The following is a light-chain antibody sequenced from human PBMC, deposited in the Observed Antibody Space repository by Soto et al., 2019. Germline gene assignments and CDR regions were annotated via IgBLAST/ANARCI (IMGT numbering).Light chain of an antibody. V-gene: IGLV1-40*01. Sequence: QSVLTQRPSVPVAPGQTVTISCTGSGSNIGAGYGVQWYQQLPGTAPRLLIYGSDDRPSGVPDRFSASVSGNSASLAITGLQTEDEAVYYCQSYDSNLSEVFGPGTKVTVL. CDR2: GSD. CDR3: QSYDSNLSEV. J-gene: IGLJ1*01. CDR1: GSNIGAGYG.